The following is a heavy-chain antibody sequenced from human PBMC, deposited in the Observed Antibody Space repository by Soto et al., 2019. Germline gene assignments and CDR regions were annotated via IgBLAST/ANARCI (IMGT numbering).Heavy chain of an antibody. CDR1: GFTFRTYS. CDR2: ISSTSTYI. J-gene: IGHJ4*02. V-gene: IGHV3-21*01. D-gene: IGHD6-25*01. Sequence: EVQLVESGGGLVKPGESLRLSCAASGFTFRTYSMNWVRQAPGKGLEWVSAISSTSTYIFYADSVKGRFTISRDNAKNSLYLQMNSLRAEDTAVYYYARDLGVTATGPSLDYWGQGTQVTVSS. CDR3: ARDLGVTATGPSLDY.